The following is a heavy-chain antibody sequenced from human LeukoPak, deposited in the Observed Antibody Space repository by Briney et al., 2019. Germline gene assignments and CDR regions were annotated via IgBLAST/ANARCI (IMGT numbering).Heavy chain of an antibody. Sequence: ASVKVSCKASGHTFTGYYMHWVRQAPGQGLEWLGRINPNSGGTNYAQKFQGRVTMTRDTSISTAYMELSRLRSDDTAVYYCARADANYYYDTSGLVDWGQGTLVTVSS. J-gene: IGHJ4*02. CDR3: ARADANYYYDTSGLVD. CDR1: GHTFTGYY. D-gene: IGHD3-22*01. CDR2: INPNSGGT. V-gene: IGHV1-2*06.